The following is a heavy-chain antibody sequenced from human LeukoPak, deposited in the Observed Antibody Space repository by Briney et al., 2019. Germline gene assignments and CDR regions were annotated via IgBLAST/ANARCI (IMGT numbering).Heavy chain of an antibody. V-gene: IGHV4-59*01. Sequence: PSETLSLTCTDSGGSISSYYWSWIRQPPGKGLEWIGYIYYSGSTNYNPSLKSRVTISVDTSKNQYSLKLSSVTAADTAVYYCARYYYDSSGYYYVDAFDIWGQGTMVTVSS. CDR2: IYYSGST. D-gene: IGHD3-22*01. J-gene: IGHJ3*02. CDR1: GGSISSYY. CDR3: ARYYYDSSGYYYVDAFDI.